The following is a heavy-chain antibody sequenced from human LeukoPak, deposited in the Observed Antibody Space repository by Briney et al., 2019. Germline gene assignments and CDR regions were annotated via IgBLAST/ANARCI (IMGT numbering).Heavy chain of an antibody. CDR2: INSDGSSS. V-gene: IGHV3-74*01. J-gene: IGHJ4*02. Sequence: PGGSLRLPCVISGLPFNSFWMHWVRQAPGEGLVWVSRINSDGSSSAYADSVEGRFTISRNDAKNVLYLHMNSLRADDTAVYYCAICFSGCDYWGQGTLVTVSS. CDR1: GLPFNSFW. D-gene: IGHD2-21*01. CDR3: AICFSGCDY.